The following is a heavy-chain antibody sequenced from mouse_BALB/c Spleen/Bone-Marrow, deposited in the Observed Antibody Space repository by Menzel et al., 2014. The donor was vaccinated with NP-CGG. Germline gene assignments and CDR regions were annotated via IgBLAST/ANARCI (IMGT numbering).Heavy chain of an antibody. J-gene: IGHJ3*01. D-gene: IGHD4-1*01. CDR3: ARESRTGSCFTY. CDR1: GYTFTSYT. V-gene: IGHV1-4*01. CDR2: INPSSGYT. Sequence: VMLVESGAELARPGASVKMSCKASGYTFTSYTIQWVKQRPGQGLEWIGYINPSSGYTDYNQKFKDKTTLTADKSSNTTYMQRTSLTAEDSAVYSCARESRTGSCFTYWGQGTLVTVSA.